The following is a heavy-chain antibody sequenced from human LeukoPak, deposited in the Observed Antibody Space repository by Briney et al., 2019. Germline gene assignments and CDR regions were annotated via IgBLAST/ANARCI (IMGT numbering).Heavy chain of an antibody. CDR1: GGSIISYY. CDR3: ASASIAARANWFDP. J-gene: IGHJ5*02. V-gene: IGHV4-59*08. Sequence: SETLSFTCTVSGGSIISYYCNWIRQPPGKGLEWIGYIYSSGSANYSPSLKSRVTISVDTSKNQFSLKLSSVTAADTAVYYCASASIAARANWFDPWGQGTLVTVSS. D-gene: IGHD6-6*01. CDR2: IYSSGSA.